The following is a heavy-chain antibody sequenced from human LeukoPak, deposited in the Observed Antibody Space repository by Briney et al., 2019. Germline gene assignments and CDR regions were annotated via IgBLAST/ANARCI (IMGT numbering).Heavy chain of an antibody. CDR3: AKGPSEWELPYWYFDL. CDR2: ISYDGSNK. Sequence: PGGSLRLSCAASGFTFSSYGMHWVRQAPGKGLEWVAVISYDGSNKYYADSVKGRFTISRDDSKNTLYLQMNSLRAEDTAVYYCAKGPSEWELPYWYFDLWGRGTLVTVST. J-gene: IGHJ2*01. V-gene: IGHV3-30*18. CDR1: GFTFSSYG. D-gene: IGHD1-26*01.